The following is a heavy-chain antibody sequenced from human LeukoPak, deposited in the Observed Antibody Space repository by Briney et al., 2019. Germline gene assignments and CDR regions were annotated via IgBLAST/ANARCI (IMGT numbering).Heavy chain of an antibody. J-gene: IGHJ4*02. CDR3: ARGGSYGFDY. CDR2: IYTSGST. D-gene: IGHD5-18*01. Sequence: SETLSLPCTVSGGSISNYYWSWIRQPAGKGLEWIGRIYTSGSTNYNPSLKSLVTMSVDTSKNQFPLKLSSVTAADTAVYYCARGGSYGFDYWGQGTLVTVSS. CDR1: GGSISNYY. V-gene: IGHV4-4*07.